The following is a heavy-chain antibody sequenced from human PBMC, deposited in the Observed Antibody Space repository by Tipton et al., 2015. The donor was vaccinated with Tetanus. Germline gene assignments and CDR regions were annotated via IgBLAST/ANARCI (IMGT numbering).Heavy chain of an antibody. Sequence: GLVKPSETLSLTCIVSGGSMRSYYWSWIRQPPGKGLEWIGHIYSSGGARYNPSLKSRTTMSVDRSKSQFSLEVTSVTAADTAVYFCARGPLENEGYFGSWGQGILVTVSA. J-gene: IGHJ4*02. D-gene: IGHD1-1*01. CDR3: ARGPLENEGYFGS. CDR1: GGSMRSYY. V-gene: IGHV4-59*01. CDR2: IYSSGGA.